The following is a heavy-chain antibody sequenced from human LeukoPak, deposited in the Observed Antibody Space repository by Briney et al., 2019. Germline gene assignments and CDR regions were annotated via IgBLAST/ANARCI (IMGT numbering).Heavy chain of an antibody. D-gene: IGHD3-22*01. J-gene: IGHJ3*02. V-gene: IGHV3-23*01. CDR3: AKGLRRETVVVIPDVYDI. Sequence: GGSLRLSCAASGFTFSSYGMTWVRQVPGKGLEWVSFISKSGGTTDYADSVKGRFTISRDNSKNTLYLQMKSLRAEDTAVYYCAKGLRRETVVVIPDVYDIWGRGTKVTVSS. CDR2: ISKSGGTT. CDR1: GFTFSSYG.